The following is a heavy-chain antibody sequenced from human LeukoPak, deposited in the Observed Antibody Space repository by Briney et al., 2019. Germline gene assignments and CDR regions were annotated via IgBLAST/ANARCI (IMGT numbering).Heavy chain of an antibody. CDR2: ISGSGXXT. CDR3: ARGGILYGLDV. J-gene: IGHJ6*02. V-gene: IGHV3-23*01. CDR1: XXTXXAYS. D-gene: IGHD6-13*01. Sequence: PGGSLRLSCAASXXTXXAYSXXXXXXAXXXGXEWXSAISGSGXXTXYADSVKGQFTISRDNSKNTLYLQMSSLRAEDTAAYFCARGGILYGLDVWGQGTTVTVSS.